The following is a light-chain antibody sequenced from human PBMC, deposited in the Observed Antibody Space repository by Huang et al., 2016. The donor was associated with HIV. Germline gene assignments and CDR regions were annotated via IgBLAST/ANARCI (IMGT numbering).Light chain of an antibody. CDR2: QAS. CDR1: QSVKTW. CDR3: QQYNNYPPT. J-gene: IGKJ1*01. V-gene: IGKV1-5*03. Sequence: DIQMTQTPSTLSASVGDRVTITCRASQSVKTWLAWYQQRPGKAPKILIDQASGLESGVPSRFSGSGSGTEFTLTISNLQPDDFATYYCQQYNNYPPTFGQGTRVEVK.